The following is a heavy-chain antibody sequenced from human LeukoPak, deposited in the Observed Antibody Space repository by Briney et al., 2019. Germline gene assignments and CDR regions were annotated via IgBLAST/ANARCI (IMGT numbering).Heavy chain of an antibody. CDR2: ISYSSGTI. CDR3: ARVLESEMATIGATDY. J-gene: IGHJ4*02. Sequence: GGSLRLSCTVSGFTFSSYSMNWVRQAPGKGLEWVSYISYSSGTIYYADSVKGRFTISRDNAKNSLYLQMNSLRAEDTAVYYCARVLESEMATIGATDYWGQGTLVTVSS. D-gene: IGHD5-24*01. CDR1: GFTFSSYS. V-gene: IGHV3-48*01.